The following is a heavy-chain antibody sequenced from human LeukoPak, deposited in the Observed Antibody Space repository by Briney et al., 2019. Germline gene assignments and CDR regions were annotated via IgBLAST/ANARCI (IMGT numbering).Heavy chain of an antibody. V-gene: IGHV4-34*01. CDR1: GGSFSDYC. D-gene: IGHD5-18*01. J-gene: IGHJ4*02. CDR3: ARHPTYSYGILDS. CDR2: ISRSGST. Sequence: SETLSLTCAVYGGSFSDYCWGWMRQRPGKGREGSGEISRSGSTNYNPSLRSRLTISVDTYKHHFYLRLSSVTAADMAVYYCARHPTYSYGILDSWGPGTLVTVSS.